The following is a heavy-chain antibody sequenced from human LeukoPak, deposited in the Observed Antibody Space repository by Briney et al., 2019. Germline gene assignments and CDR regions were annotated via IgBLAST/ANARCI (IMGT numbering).Heavy chain of an antibody. J-gene: IGHJ4*02. Sequence: EASVKVSCKASGYTFTSYGINWVRQAPGQGLEWMGWISAYNGNTNYAQKLQGRVTMTTDTSTSTAYMELRSLRSDDTAVYYCARVGGIVVVPAAINPIDYWGQGTLVTVSS. D-gene: IGHD2-2*01. CDR1: GYTFTSYG. CDR2: ISAYNGNT. V-gene: IGHV1-18*01. CDR3: ARVGGIVVVPAAINPIDY.